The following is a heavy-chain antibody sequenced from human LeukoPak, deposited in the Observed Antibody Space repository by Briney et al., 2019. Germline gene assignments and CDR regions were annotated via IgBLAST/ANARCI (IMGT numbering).Heavy chain of an antibody. CDR3: ARTIVVVVAASPNDAFDI. CDR2: IYYSGST. D-gene: IGHD2-15*01. Sequence: PSETLSLTCTVSGGSISSSSYYWGWIRQPPGKGLEWIGSIYYSGSTYYNPSLKSRVTISVDTSKNQLSLKLSSVTAADTAVYYCARTIVVVVAASPNDAFDIWGQGTMVTVSS. CDR1: GGSISSSSYY. V-gene: IGHV4-39*01. J-gene: IGHJ3*02.